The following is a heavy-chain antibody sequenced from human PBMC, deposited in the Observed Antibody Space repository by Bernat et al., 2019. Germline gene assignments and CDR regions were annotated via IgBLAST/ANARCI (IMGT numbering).Heavy chain of an antibody. CDR3: AREGYTYYGSGTADY. V-gene: IGHV3-33*01. CDR2: IGYDGSNK. CDR1: GFTFSSYG. Sequence: QVQLVESGGGVVQPGRSLRLSCAASGFTFSSYGMHWVRQAPGKGLEWVAVIGYDGSNKYYADSVTGRFTISRDNSKNTLYLQMNSLRAEDTAVYYCAREGYTYYGSGTADYWGQGTLVTVSS. J-gene: IGHJ4*02. D-gene: IGHD3-10*01.